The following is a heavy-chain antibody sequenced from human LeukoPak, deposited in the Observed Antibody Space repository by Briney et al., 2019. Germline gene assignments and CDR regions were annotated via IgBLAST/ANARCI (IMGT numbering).Heavy chain of an antibody. J-gene: IGHJ4*02. CDR3: ARDRQIAY. Sequence: PGGSLRLSCEFSGIIFSTYAMNWVRQAPGQGLEWVANIKQDGSEKHYVDSVKGRFTISRDNAKNSLYLQMNSLRAEDTAVYYCARDRQIAYWGQGTLVTVSS. CDR2: IKQDGSEK. CDR1: GIIFSTYA. V-gene: IGHV3-7*01.